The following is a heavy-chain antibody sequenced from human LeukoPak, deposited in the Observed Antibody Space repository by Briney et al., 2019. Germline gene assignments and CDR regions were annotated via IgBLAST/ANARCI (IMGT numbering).Heavy chain of an antibody. CDR2: ISSSGSTI. D-gene: IGHD5-18*01. J-gene: IGHJ6*03. V-gene: IGHV3-48*03. CDR1: GFTFSSYE. Sequence: PGGSLRLSCAASGFTFSSYEMNWVRQAPGKGLEWVSYISSSGSTIYYADSVKGRFTISRDNAKNSLYLQMNSLKTEDTAVYYCTRDVDSYGIGDYYMDVWGKGTTVTVSS. CDR3: TRDVDSYGIGDYYMDV.